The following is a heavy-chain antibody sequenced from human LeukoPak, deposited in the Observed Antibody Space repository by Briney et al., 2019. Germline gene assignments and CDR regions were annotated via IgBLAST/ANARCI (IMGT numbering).Heavy chain of an antibody. CDR1: GFTFGDYA. CDR3: TRGGALRSFDY. Sequence: GGSLRLSCTASGFTFGDYAMSWVRQAPGKGLEWVGFIRNKAYGGTTEYAASVKGRFTISRDDSKSIAYLQMNSLKTEDTAVYYCTRGGALRSFDYWGQGTLVTVSS. J-gene: IGHJ4*02. D-gene: IGHD4-17*01. CDR2: IRNKAYGGTT. V-gene: IGHV3-49*04.